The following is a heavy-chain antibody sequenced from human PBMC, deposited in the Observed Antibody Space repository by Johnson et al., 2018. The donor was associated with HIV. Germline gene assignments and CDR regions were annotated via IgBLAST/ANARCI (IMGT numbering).Heavy chain of an antibody. J-gene: IGHJ3*02. CDR1: GFTFDDYG. CDR2: MNWNGGST. Sequence: VQLVESGGGVVRPGGSLRLSCVASGFTFDDYGMSWVRQGPGKGLEWVSGMNWNGGSTGYADSVKGRCTISRDNAKNSLYLQMNSLRAEDTALYYCARGRPWGWELRRDAFDIWGQGTMVTVSS. D-gene: IGHD1-26*01. CDR3: ARGRPWGWELRRDAFDI. V-gene: IGHV3-20*04.